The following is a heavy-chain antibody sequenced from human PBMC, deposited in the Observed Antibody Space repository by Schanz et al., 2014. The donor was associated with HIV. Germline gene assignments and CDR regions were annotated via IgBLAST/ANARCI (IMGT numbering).Heavy chain of an antibody. J-gene: IGHJ4*01. Sequence: QVQLQQWGAGLLKPSETLSLTCAVYGGSFRGYYWTWIRQFPGLGLEWIGGVRHIGGTNYNPSLKSRVTMSMDMSKNQFPLNLPSETAADTAVYFCARGDFGGNSVDYWGHGNMVTVSS. CDR3: ARGDFGGNSVDY. CDR2: VRHIGGT. D-gene: IGHD4-17*01. V-gene: IGHV4-34*02. CDR1: GGSFRGYY.